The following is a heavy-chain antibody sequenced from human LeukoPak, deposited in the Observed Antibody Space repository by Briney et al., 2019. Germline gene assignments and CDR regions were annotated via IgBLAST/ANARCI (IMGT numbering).Heavy chain of an antibody. V-gene: IGHV4-34*01. Sequence: SETLSLTCAVYGGSFSGYYWSWIRQPPGKGLEWIGEINHSGSTNYNPSLKSRVAISVDTSKNQFSLKLSSVTAADTAAYYCAASCLGQYYFDYWGQGTLVTVSS. D-gene: IGHD2-2*01. CDR3: AASCLGQYYFDY. CDR1: GGSFSGYY. CDR2: INHSGST. J-gene: IGHJ4*02.